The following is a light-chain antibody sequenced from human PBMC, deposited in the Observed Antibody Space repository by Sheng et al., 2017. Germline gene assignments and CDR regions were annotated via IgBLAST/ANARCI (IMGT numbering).Light chain of an antibody. CDR3: QKYDSAPPT. CDR2: ATS. J-gene: IGKJ1*01. Sequence: DIQMTQSPSTLSASVGDRVSITCRASQSVSTWLAWYQQKPGKAPKLLLYATSRLESGVPSRFSGSGSGTDYTLSISSLQPEDVATYYCQKYDSAPPTFGQGTKVEIK. V-gene: IGKV1-NL1*01. CDR1: QSVSTW.